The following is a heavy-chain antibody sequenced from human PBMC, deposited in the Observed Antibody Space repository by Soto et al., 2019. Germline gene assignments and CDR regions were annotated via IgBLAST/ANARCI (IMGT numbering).Heavy chain of an antibody. CDR2: ISSTSSYT. D-gene: IGHD2-2*01. CDR3: AGGRSNSDAVDF. Sequence: QVQLVDSGGGLGRPGGSLRLSCAASGFSFSDHFMSWIRQAPGKGLEWVSCISSTSSYTVYADSVRGRFTISRDNAKHTLYLQMDTLTVEDTAVYYCAGGRSNSDAVDFWGQGTLVTVSS. V-gene: IGHV3-11*05. CDR1: GFSFSDHF. J-gene: IGHJ4*02.